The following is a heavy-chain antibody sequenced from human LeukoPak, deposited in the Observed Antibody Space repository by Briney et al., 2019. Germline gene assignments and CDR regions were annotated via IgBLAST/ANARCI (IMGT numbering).Heavy chain of an antibody. CDR3: AKDNVAYSSGWYYFDY. CDR2: VSGSGGYT. V-gene: IGHV3-23*01. Sequence: SGGSLRLSCAASGFTFSSYAMSWVRQAPGEGLEWVSSVSGSGGYTYYAGSVKGRFTISRDNSKNTLYLQMNSLRAEDTAVYYCAKDNVAYSSGWYYFDYWGQGTLVTVSS. CDR1: GFTFSSYA. D-gene: IGHD6-19*01. J-gene: IGHJ4*02.